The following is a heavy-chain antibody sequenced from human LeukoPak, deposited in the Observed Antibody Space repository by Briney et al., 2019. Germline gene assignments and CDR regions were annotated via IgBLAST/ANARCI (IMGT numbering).Heavy chain of an antibody. CDR1: GGSISSYY. CDR2: IYYSGST. Sequence: SETLSLTCTVSGGSISSYYWSWIRQPPGKGLEWIGYIYYSGSTNYNPSLKSRVTISVDTSKNQFSLKLSSVTAADTAVYYCARALRIVVVPAAMKGYYFDYWGQGTLVTVSS. J-gene: IGHJ4*02. CDR3: ARALRIVVVPAAMKGYYFDY. D-gene: IGHD2-2*01. V-gene: IGHV4-59*08.